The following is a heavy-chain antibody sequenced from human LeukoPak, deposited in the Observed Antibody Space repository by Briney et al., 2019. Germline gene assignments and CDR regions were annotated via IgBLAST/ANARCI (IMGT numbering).Heavy chain of an antibody. V-gene: IGHV3-23*01. CDR1: GFTFSSYG. Sequence: GGSLRLSCVASGFTFSSYGMSWVRQTPGKGLEWVSGISGSGDSTYYAEFVQGRFTVSRDNSKNTLILQMNSLRAEDTAVYYCVKVMSRSYDDWGQGTLVTVSS. CDR2: ISGSGDST. D-gene: IGHD3-10*01. CDR3: VKVMSRSYDD. J-gene: IGHJ4*02.